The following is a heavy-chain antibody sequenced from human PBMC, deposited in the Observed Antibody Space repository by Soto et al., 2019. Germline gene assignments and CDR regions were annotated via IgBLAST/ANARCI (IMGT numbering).Heavy chain of an antibody. D-gene: IGHD6-19*01. CDR2: ISGSGSST. Sequence: PGGSLILSCAASGFTFSSYAMNWVRQAPGKGLEWVSVISGSGSSTYYADSVKGRFTISRDNSKNTLYLQMNSLRAEDTAVYYCASRSSGWYFDYWGQGTLVTVSS. CDR3: ASRSSGWYFDY. J-gene: IGHJ4*02. CDR1: GFTFSSYA. V-gene: IGHV3-23*01.